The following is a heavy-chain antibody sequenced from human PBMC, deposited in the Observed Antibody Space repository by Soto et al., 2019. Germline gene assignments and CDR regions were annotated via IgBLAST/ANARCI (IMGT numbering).Heavy chain of an antibody. Sequence: GESLKISCNGSGYSFTIYWISWVRQMPGKGLEWMGRIDPSDSYTNYSPSFQGHVTISADKSISTAYLQWSSLKASDTAMYYCARSTVTDKYGMDVWGQGTTVTVSS. CDR3: ARSTVTDKYGMDV. D-gene: IGHD4-17*01. J-gene: IGHJ6*02. CDR2: IDPSDSYT. V-gene: IGHV5-10-1*01. CDR1: GYSFTIYW.